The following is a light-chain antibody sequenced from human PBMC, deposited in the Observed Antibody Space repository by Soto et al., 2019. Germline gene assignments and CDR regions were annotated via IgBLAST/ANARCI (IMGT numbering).Light chain of an antibody. Sequence: EIALTQSPGTLSLSPGERATLSCRASQSVSISSLAWYQQKPGQAPRLLIYGASSRATGIPDRFSGSGSGTDFTLTISRLEPEDFAVYYCQQYGSSPWTFGQGTKVEI. V-gene: IGKV3-20*01. CDR2: GAS. CDR3: QQYGSSPWT. J-gene: IGKJ1*01. CDR1: QSVSISS.